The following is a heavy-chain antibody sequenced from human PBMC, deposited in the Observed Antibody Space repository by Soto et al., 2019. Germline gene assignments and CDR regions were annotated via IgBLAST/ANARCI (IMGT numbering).Heavy chain of an antibody. CDR3: ASSQGSSTSLEIYYYYYYGMDV. V-gene: IGHV1-69*01. CDR1: GGTFSSYA. J-gene: IGHJ6*02. Sequence: QVQLVQSGAEVKKPGSSVKVSCKASGGTFSSYAISWVRQAPGQGLEWMGGIMPISGTANYAEKFQGRVTITADESTSTAYMELSSLRSEDTAVYYCASSQGSSTSLEIYYYYYYGMDVWGQGTMVTVSS. D-gene: IGHD2-2*01. CDR2: IMPISGTA.